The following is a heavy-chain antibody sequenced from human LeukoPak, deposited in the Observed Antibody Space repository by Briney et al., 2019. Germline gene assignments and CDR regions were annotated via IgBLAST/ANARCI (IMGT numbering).Heavy chain of an antibody. J-gene: IGHJ5*02. CDR2: INHSGGT. Sequence: SEALSLTCAVYGESFSEYYWSWIRQPPGKGLEWIGQINHSGGTNYHPSLKTRVTISLDTSKNQVSLKLRSVTAADTAVYYCAFEGPVSGYAFDPWGQGALVAVSS. CDR3: AFEGPVSGYAFDP. CDR1: GESFSEYY. D-gene: IGHD5-12*01. V-gene: IGHV4-34*01.